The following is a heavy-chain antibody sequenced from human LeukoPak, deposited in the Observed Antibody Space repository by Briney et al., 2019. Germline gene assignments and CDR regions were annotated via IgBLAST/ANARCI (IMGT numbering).Heavy chain of an antibody. Sequence: SGTLSLTCAVSGGSISSSNWWSWVRQPPGKGLEWIGEIYHSGSTNYNPSLKSRVTISVDTSKNQFSLKLSSVTAADTAVYYCARGRDGGDYTPLDYWGQGTLVTVSS. CDR3: ARGRDGGDYTPLDY. V-gene: IGHV4-4*02. CDR1: GGSISSSNW. CDR2: IYHSGST. D-gene: IGHD2-21*01. J-gene: IGHJ4*02.